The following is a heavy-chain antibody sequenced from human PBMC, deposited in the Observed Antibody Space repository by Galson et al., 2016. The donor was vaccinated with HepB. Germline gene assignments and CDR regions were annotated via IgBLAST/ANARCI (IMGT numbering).Heavy chain of an antibody. J-gene: IGHJ4*02. Sequence: SETLSLTCAVSGGSVSGITWWTWVRQPPGKGLEWIGEIYHSGATNYNPSLKSRVIISLLKSKSQFSLNLTSVTAADTAVYFCARGGGSYDPHDSWGQGILVTVSS. CDR2: IYHSGAT. D-gene: IGHD1-26*01. CDR1: GGSVSGITW. CDR3: ARGGGSYDPHDS. V-gene: IGHV4-4*02.